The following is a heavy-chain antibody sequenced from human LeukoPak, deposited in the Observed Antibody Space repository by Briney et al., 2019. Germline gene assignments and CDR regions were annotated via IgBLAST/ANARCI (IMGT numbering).Heavy chain of an antibody. CDR2: ISSSGSTI. CDR3: ARTRRITMVRGAPH. V-gene: IGHV3-48*03. Sequence: GXXLRLSCAASGFTFSSYEMNWVRQAPGKGLVWVSYISSSGSTIYYADSVKGRFTISRDNAKNSLYLQMNSLRAEDTAVYYCARTRRITMVRGAPHWGQGTLVTVSS. J-gene: IGHJ4*02. D-gene: IGHD3-10*01. CDR1: GFTFSSYE.